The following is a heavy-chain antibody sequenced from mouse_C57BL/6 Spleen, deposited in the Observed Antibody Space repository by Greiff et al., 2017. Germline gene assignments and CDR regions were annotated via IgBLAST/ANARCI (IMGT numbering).Heavy chain of an antibody. V-gene: IGHV1-82*01. Sequence: VQLQQSGPELVKPGASVKISCTASGYAFSSSWMNWVKQRPGKGLEWIGRIYPGDGDTNYNGKFKGKATLTADKSSSTAYMQLSSLTSEDSAVYFCASPAYWGQGTLVTVSA. CDR2: IYPGDGDT. J-gene: IGHJ3*01. CDR1: GYAFSSSW. CDR3: ASPAY.